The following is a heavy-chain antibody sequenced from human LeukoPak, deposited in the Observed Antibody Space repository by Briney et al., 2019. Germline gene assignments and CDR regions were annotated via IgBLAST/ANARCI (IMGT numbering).Heavy chain of an antibody. Sequence: GASVKVSCKASGYTFTGYYMHWVRQAPGQGLEWMGWINPNSGGTNYAQKFQGRVTMTRDTSISTAYMELSRLRSDDTAVYYCARIRLRGWELPLWFDPWGQGTLVTVSS. CDR2: INPNSGGT. CDR3: ARIRLRGWELPLWFDP. J-gene: IGHJ5*02. CDR1: GYTFTGYY. D-gene: IGHD1-26*01. V-gene: IGHV1-2*02.